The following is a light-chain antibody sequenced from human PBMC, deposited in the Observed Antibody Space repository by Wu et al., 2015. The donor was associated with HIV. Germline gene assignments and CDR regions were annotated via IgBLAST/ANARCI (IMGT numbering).Light chain of an antibody. CDR1: QSVSRF. Sequence: EIVLTQSPATLSLSPGERATLSCRASQSVSRFLAWYQQKPGQAPRLLIYDASNRATGIPARFSGSGSGTDFTLTISSLEPEDFAIYYCQQRSTWPPHFTFGPGTKVDLK. CDR2: DAS. V-gene: IGKV3-11*01. J-gene: IGKJ3*01. CDR3: QQRSTWPPHFT.